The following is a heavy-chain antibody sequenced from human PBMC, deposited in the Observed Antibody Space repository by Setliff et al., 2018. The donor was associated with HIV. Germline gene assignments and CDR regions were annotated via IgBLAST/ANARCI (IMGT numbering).Heavy chain of an antibody. CDR1: GGSFRGYC. J-gene: IGHJ6*02. Sequence: ETLSLTCVVYGGSFRGYCWSWIRQPPGKGLEWIGESNQSGSGNYNPSLKSRVTISVDTSKNEFSLNMGSVTAADTAVYYCAKGRSGYDSRLYYYHHGMDVWGQGTTVTVSS. D-gene: IGHD5-12*01. CDR3: AKGRSGYDSRLYYYHHGMDV. CDR2: SNQSGSG. V-gene: IGHV4-34*01.